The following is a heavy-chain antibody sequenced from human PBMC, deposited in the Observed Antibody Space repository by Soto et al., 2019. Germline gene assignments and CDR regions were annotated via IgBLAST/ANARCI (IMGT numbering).Heavy chain of an antibody. D-gene: IGHD2-15*01. CDR2: TYYRSKWYN. J-gene: IGHJ3*02. CDR3: ARSTVARGDLDAFDI. CDR1: GDSVSSNSAA. Sequence: QSQTLSLTCAISGDSVSSNSAAWNWIRQSPSRGLEWLGRTYYRSKWYNDYAVSVKSRITINPDTSKNQFSLQLNSVTPEDTAAYYCARSTVARGDLDAFDIWGQGTMVTVSS. V-gene: IGHV6-1*01.